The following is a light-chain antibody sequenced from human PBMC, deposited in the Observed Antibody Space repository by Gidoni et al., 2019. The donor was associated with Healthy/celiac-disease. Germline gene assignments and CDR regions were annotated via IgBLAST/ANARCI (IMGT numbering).Light chain of an antibody. CDR2: GAS. CDR1: QSVSSSY. CDR3: QQYGSSLLT. V-gene: IGKV3-20*01. Sequence: DIVLTQSPGTLSLSPGERATLSCRASQSVSSSYLAWYQQNPGQAPRLLIYGASSRATGIPDRFSGSGSGTDFTLTISRLEPEDFAVYYCQQYGSSLLTFGGGTKVEIK. J-gene: IGKJ4*01.